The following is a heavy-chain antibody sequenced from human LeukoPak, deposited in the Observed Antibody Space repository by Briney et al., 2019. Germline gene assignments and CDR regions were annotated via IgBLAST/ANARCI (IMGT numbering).Heavy chain of an antibody. D-gene: IGHD3-9*01. CDR3: AKDRGILTGYYDY. CDR2: ISGSGGST. V-gene: IGHV3-23*01. CDR1: GFTFSIYA. J-gene: IGHJ4*02. Sequence: PGGSLRLSCAASGFTFSIYAMSWVRQAPGKGLEWVSAISGSGGSTYYADSVKGRFTISRDNSKNTLYLQMNSLRAEDTAVYYRAKDRGILTGYYDYWGQGTLVTVSS.